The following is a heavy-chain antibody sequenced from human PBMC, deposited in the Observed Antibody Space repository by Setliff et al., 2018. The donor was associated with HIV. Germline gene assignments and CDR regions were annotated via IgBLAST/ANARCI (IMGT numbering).Heavy chain of an antibody. Sequence: ASVKVSCKASGYRFTSYAISWVRQAPGQSLEWMGWINVGKGDTKYSQELQGRITITRDTSANTAYMELSSLRSDDTAVYFCARGALLAVFDFDHWGHGTLVTVSS. V-gene: IGHV1-3*01. CDR2: INVGKGDT. D-gene: IGHD3-10*01. J-gene: IGHJ4*01. CDR3: ARGALLAVFDFDH. CDR1: GYRFTSYA.